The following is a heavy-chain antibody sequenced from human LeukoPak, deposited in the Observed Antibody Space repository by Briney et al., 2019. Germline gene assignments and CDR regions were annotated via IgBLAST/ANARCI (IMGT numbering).Heavy chain of an antibody. CDR3: ARYRKPAAGTLARLWPHAFDI. V-gene: IGHV4-39*07. CDR1: GGSISSSSYY. J-gene: IGHJ3*02. D-gene: IGHD6-13*01. CDR2: IYYSGST. Sequence: PSKTLSLTCTVSGGSISSSSYYWGWIRQPPGKGLEWIGSIYYSGSTYYNPSLKSRVTISVDTSKNQFSLKLSSVTAADTAVYYCARYRKPAAGTLARLWPHAFDIWGQGTMVTVSS.